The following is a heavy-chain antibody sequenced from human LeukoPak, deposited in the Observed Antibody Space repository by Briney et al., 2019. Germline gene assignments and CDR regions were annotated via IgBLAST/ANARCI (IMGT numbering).Heavy chain of an antibody. J-gene: IGHJ4*02. CDR2: ISTDNGNT. D-gene: IGHD5-18*01. V-gene: IGHV1-18*04. CDR3: ARAYSYGYGPLDY. Sequence: EASVKVSFKSPGYSFTSYGINWVRQAPGQGLEWMGWISTDNGNTDYAQNLQGRVTMTTDTSTSTAYMEVRSLRSDDTAVYYCARAYSYGYGPLDYWGQGTLVTVSS. CDR1: GYSFTSYG.